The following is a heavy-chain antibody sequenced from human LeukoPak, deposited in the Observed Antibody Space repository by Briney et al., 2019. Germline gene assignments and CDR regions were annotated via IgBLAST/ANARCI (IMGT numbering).Heavy chain of an antibody. J-gene: IGHJ4*02. CDR2: IFSRGNT. V-gene: IGHV4-31*03. D-gene: IGHD3-22*01. CDR3: ARGSFDSSGYYVFDY. Sequence: SQTLSLTCSVSGGSINSGGHYWTWIRQHPGKGLEWIGYIFSRGNTYYNPSLKSRVTMSIDTSRSQFSLKLSSVTAADTAVYYCARGSFDSSGYYVFDYWGQGRLVTVSS. CDR1: GGSINSGGHY.